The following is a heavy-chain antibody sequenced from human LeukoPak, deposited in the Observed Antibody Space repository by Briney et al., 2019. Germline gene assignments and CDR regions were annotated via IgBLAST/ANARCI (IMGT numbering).Heavy chain of an antibody. D-gene: IGHD3-16*01. V-gene: IGHV3-33*01. CDR1: GFTFSSYG. CDR2: IWYDGSNK. J-gene: IGHJ4*02. CDR3: ARDRGRRYDYVWGSPLGY. Sequence: GGSLRLSCAAPGFTFSSYGMHWVRQAPGKGLEWVAVIWYDGSNKYYADSVKGRFTISRDNSKNTLYLQMNSLRAEDTAVYYCARDRGRRYDYVWGSPLGYWGQGTLVTVSS.